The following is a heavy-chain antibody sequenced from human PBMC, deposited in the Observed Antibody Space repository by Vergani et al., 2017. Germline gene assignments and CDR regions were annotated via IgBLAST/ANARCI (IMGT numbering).Heavy chain of an antibody. CDR3: ARDSDY. CDR2: IWYDGSNE. V-gene: IGHV3-33*01. Sequence: VQLVESGGVVVQPGGSLRLSCAASGFTFNNYGMHWVRQAPGKGLEWVAVIWYDGSNEYYADSVKGRFTISRDNSKTTLYLQMNSLRAEDTAVYYCARDSDYWGQGTLVTVSS. CDR1: GFTFNNYG. J-gene: IGHJ4*02.